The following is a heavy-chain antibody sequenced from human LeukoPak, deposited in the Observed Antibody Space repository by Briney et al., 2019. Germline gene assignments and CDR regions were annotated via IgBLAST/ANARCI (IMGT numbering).Heavy chain of an antibody. CDR2: IYHNGNT. Sequence: KSSETLSLTCAVSGGSISSGGYSWSWIRQPPGKGLEWIGYIYHNGNTYYSPSLKSRVTISVDRSKNQLSLKLSSVTAADTAMYYCASGGYSYGFDYWDQGTLVTVSS. D-gene: IGHD5-18*01. J-gene: IGHJ4*02. V-gene: IGHV4-30-2*01. CDR3: ASGGYSYGFDY. CDR1: GGSISSGGYS.